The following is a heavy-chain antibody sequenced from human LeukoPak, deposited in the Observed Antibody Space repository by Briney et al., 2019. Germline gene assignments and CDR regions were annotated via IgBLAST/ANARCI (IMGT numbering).Heavy chain of an antibody. CDR3: AKALIEGSTGFDP. J-gene: IGHJ5*02. D-gene: IGHD5/OR15-5a*01. V-gene: IGHV3-48*03. Sequence: QPGGSLRLSCAASGFTFDDYAMHWVRQAPGRGLEWVSYISSSGSTIYYADSVKGRFTISRDNAKNSLYLQMNSLRAEDTAVYYCAKALIEGSTGFDPWGQGTLVTVSS. CDR1: GFTFDDYA. CDR2: ISSSGSTI.